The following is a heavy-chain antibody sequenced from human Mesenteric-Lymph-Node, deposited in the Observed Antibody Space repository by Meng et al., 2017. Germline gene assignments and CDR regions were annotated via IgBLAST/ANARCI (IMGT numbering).Heavy chain of an antibody. CDR3: TRVSLTSLSDH. D-gene: IGHD3-3*01. Sequence: GESLKISCGASGFIFSDSWINWVRQAPGKGLEWVANINTDGSGKFYVDSVKGRFTISRDNAKNSLSLQMNSLRAEDTAVYYCTRVSLTSLSDHWGQGSLVTVSS. CDR1: GFIFSDSW. J-gene: IGHJ4*02. CDR2: INTDGSGK. V-gene: IGHV3-7*01.